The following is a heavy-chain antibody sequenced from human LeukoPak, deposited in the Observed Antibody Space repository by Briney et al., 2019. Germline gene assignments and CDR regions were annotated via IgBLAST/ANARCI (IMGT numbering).Heavy chain of an antibody. CDR2: IYYSGST. V-gene: IGHV4-61*08. CDR1: GGSISSGGYY. J-gene: IGHJ4*02. Sequence: SETLSLTCTVSGGSISSGGYYWSWIRQHPGKGLEWIGYIYYSGSTNYNPSLKSRVTISVDTSKNQFSLKLSSVTAADTAVYYCAALYTYYYDSSGYYNDFDYWGQGTLVTVSS. D-gene: IGHD3-22*01. CDR3: AALYTYYYDSSGYYNDFDY.